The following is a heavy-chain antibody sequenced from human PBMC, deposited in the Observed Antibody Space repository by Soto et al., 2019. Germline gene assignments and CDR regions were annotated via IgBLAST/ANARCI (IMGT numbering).Heavy chain of an antibody. J-gene: IGHJ5*02. D-gene: IGHD1-1*01. Sequence: EVQLVESGGGLVKPGGSLRLSCAASGFTFSSYSMNWVRQAPGKGLEWVSSISSSSSYIYYADSVKGRFIISRDNAKNSLYLQMNSLRAEDTAVYYCSWGRNDVFGFDPWGQGTLVTVSS. CDR3: SWGRNDVFGFDP. CDR1: GFTFSSYS. CDR2: ISSSSSYI. V-gene: IGHV3-21*01.